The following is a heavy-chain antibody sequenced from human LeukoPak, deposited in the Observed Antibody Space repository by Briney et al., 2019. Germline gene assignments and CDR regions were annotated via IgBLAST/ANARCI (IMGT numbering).Heavy chain of an antibody. J-gene: IGHJ4*02. CDR2: IYPGHSET. D-gene: IGHD3-10*01. CDR3: ARPQQGSAIFDY. Sequence: GESLKISCKGSGYTSTNYFIAWLRQMPGKGLEWMGIIYPGHSETTYSPSFQGQVTISADSSINTAYLQWSRLRASDTAMYYCARPQQGSAIFDYWGQGTLVTVSS. CDR1: GYTSTNYF. V-gene: IGHV5-51*01.